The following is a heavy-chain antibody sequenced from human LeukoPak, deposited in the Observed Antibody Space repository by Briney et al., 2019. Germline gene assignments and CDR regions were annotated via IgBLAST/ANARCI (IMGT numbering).Heavy chain of an antibody. CDR2: ISSSSSYI. D-gene: IGHD3-3*01. CDR1: GFTFSSYS. CDR3: ARASFWSGYYTRTGSFDY. Sequence: GGSLRLSCAASGFTFSSYSMNWVRQAPGKGLEWVSSISSSSSYIYHADSVKGRFTISRDNAKNSLYLQMNSLRAEDTAVYYCARASFWSGYYTRTGSFDYWGQGTLVTVSS. J-gene: IGHJ4*02. V-gene: IGHV3-21*01.